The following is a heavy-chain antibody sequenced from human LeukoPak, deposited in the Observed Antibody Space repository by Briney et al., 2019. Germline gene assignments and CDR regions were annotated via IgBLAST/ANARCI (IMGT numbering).Heavy chain of an antibody. V-gene: IGHV3-23*01. J-gene: IGHJ3*01. CDR2: TAPA. Sequence: PGGSLRLSCAASGFTFSDNAMTWVRQAPGKGPEWVSSTAPAHYADSVKGRFTISRDDSKNTLFLQMNSLRAEDTAIYYCAKDSFSYNGVFDALDVWGHGTMVTVSS. CDR1: GFTFSDNA. CDR3: AKDSFSYNGVFDALDV. D-gene: IGHD2-8*01.